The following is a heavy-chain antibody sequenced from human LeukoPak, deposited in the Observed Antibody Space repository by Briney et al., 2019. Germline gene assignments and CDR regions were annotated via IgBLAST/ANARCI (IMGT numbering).Heavy chain of an antibody. J-gene: IGHJ6*03. CDR3: ARETSQKGAHYMDV. V-gene: IGHV1-8*01. CDR1: GYTFTSYD. CDR2: MNPNSGNT. Sequence: ASVKVSCKASGYTFTSYDINWVRQATGQGLEWMGWMNPNSGNTGYAQKFQSRVTMTRNTSISTAYMELSSLRSEDTAVYYCARETSQKGAHYMDVWGKGTTVTISS. D-gene: IGHD3-16*01.